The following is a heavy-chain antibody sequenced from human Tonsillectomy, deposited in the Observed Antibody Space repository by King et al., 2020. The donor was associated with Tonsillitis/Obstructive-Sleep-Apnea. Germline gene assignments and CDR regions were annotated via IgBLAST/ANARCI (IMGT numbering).Heavy chain of an antibody. J-gene: IGHJ4*02. CDR2: XXXXGXXX. CDR3: AKGRYSSGWYQWDY. Sequence: VQLVESGGGLVQPGGSLRLSCAASGFTFSSYAMSWVRQXPGKGLEXVSXXXXXGXXXYXXNTXKGRFTISRDNSKNTLYLQMNGLRAEDTAVYYCAKGRYSSGWYQWDYWGQGTLVTVSS. D-gene: IGHD6-19*01. CDR1: GFTFSSYA. V-gene: IGHV3-23*04.